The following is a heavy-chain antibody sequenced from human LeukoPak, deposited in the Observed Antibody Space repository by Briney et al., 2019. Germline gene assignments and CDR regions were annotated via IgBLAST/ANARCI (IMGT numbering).Heavy chain of an antibody. Sequence: PSVTLSLTCTVSGGSISTFFWTWIRQSAGKGLEWIGRIYTGTTYYNPSLESRATISVDTSNNRFSLKLTSLTAADTAVYYCARGTEMTSFTGYYSFDYWGRGSLVTVSS. CDR1: GGSISTFF. CDR3: ARGTEMTSFTGYYSFDY. CDR2: IYTGTT. V-gene: IGHV4-4*07. D-gene: IGHD3-9*01. J-gene: IGHJ4*02.